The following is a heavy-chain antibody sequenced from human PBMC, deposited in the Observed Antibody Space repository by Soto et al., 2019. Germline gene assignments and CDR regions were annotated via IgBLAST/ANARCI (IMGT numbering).Heavy chain of an antibody. CDR2: IAGGGGGT. CDR3: ATGGWDV. J-gene: IGHJ6*02. Sequence: GGSLRLSCAASGFTLRDCTMNWVRQAPGKGLEWVSAIAGGGGGTYYADSVKGRFTISRDNSKSTLYLQMDSLRAEDTAVYYCATGGWDVWGQGTTVTVSS. D-gene: IGHD3-10*01. V-gene: IGHV3-23*01. CDR1: GFTLRDCT.